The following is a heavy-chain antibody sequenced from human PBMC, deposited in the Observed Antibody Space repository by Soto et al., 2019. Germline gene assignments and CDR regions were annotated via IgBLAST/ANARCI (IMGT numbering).Heavy chain of an antibody. CDR2: INPKSGGT. D-gene: IGHD3-10*01. CDR1: GYTVTGYY. CDR3: ARDRESRVPHENWLDP. J-gene: IGHJ5*02. V-gene: IGHV1-2*02. Sequence: ASGKVSGKASGYTVTGYYMHWVRQVLGQGLEWRGWINPKSGGTNYAQKLQGRVTMTRDTSISTAYMQLSRLRSDDKAVYYCARDRESRVPHENWLDPWVHGNLVTDSP.